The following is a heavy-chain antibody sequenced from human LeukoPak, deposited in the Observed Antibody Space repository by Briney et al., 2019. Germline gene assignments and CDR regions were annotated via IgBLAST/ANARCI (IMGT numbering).Heavy chain of an antibody. V-gene: IGHV4-59*12. D-gene: IGHD5-18*01. Sequence: PSETLSLTCTVSGGPISNYYWSWIRQPPGKGLEWIGDIFYSGSTHYNPSLKSRVTMSVDTSKNQFSLKLSSVTAADTAVYYCARAGRGYSNDYWGQGTLVTVSS. CDR1: GGPISNYY. CDR3: ARAGRGYSNDY. CDR2: IFYSGST. J-gene: IGHJ4*02.